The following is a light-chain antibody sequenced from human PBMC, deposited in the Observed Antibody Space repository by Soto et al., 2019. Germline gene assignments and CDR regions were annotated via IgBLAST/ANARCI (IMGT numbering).Light chain of an antibody. Sequence: QSVLTQPPSASGTPGQRVTISCSGSSSNIESNYVYWYQQLPGTAPKLLIYRNNQRPSWVPDRFSGSKSGTSASLAISGLRSEDEADYYCAAWDDSLSGYVLGNGTKVTVL. V-gene: IGLV1-47*01. CDR1: SSNIESNY. J-gene: IGLJ1*01. CDR2: RNN. CDR3: AAWDDSLSGYV.